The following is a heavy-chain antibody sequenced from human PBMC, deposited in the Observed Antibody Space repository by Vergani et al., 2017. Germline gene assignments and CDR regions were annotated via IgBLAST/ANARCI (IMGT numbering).Heavy chain of an antibody. V-gene: IGHV3-30*03. CDR1: GFTFSSYG. D-gene: IGHD3-22*01. Sequence: QVQLVESGGGVVQPGRSLRLSCAASGFTFSSYGMHWVRQAPGKGLEWVAVISYDGSNKYYADSVKGRFTISRDNSKNTLYLQMNSLRAEDTAVYYCARHYYDRSGDAFDIWGQGTMVTVSS. CDR2: ISYDGSNK. CDR3: ARHYYDRSGDAFDI. J-gene: IGHJ3*02.